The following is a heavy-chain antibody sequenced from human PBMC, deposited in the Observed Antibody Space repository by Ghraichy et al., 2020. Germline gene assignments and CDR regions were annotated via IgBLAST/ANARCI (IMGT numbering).Heavy chain of an antibody. D-gene: IGHD3-3*01. Sequence: LSLTCAASGFTFSDYYMSWIRQAPGKGLEWVSYISSSGSTIYYADSVKGRFTISRDNAKNSLYLQMNSLRAEDTAVYYCARVNYDFWSGYPNWFDPWGQGTLVTVSS. CDR1: GFTFSDYY. V-gene: IGHV3-11*01. CDR3: ARVNYDFWSGYPNWFDP. J-gene: IGHJ5*02. CDR2: ISSSGSTI.